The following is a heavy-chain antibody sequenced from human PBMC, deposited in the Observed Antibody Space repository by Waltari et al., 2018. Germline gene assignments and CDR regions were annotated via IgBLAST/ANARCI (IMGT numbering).Heavy chain of an antibody. CDR2: IYYTVST. CDR3: ARGGGGDWEWFDP. D-gene: IGHD2-21*02. V-gene: IGHV4-59*01. J-gene: IGHJ5*02. CDR1: GDSISGFY. Sequence: QVQLKESGPNLLKPSETLSTICTVSGDSISGFYLSWVRQPPGKGLDWIGYIYYTVSTNFNPSLKSRVTMSVDTSKNQFSLKLSSVTAADTAFYYCARGGGGDWEWFDPWGQGTLVTVSS.